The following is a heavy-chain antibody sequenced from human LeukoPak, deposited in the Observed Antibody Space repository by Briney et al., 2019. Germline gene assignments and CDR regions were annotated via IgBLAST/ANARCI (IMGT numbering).Heavy chain of an antibody. CDR2: IYYSGST. V-gene: IGHV4-39*07. Sequence: SETLSLTCTVSGGSISSSSYYWGWIRQPPGKGLERIGSIYYSGSTYYNPSLKSRVTISVDTSKNQFSLKLSSVTAADTAVYYCARVSGYYDFWSGYYGPDYYYYYYMDVWGKGTTVTVSS. CDR3: ARVSGYYDFWSGYYGPDYYYYYYMDV. CDR1: GGSISSSSYY. D-gene: IGHD3-3*01. J-gene: IGHJ6*03.